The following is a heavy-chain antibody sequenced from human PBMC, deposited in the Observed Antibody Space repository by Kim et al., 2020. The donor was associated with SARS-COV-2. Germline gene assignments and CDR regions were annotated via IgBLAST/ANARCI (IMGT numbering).Heavy chain of an antibody. CDR2: ISGSGGST. D-gene: IGHD1-7*01. J-gene: IGHJ4*02. CDR3: AKPSITGTSHPSPDFDY. V-gene: IGHV3-23*01. Sequence: GGSLRLSCAASGFTFSSYAMSWVRQAPGKGLEWVSAISGSGGSTYYADSVKGRFTISRDNSKNTLYLQMNSLRAEDTAVYYCAKPSITGTSHPSPDFDYWGQGTLVTVSS. CDR1: GFTFSSYA.